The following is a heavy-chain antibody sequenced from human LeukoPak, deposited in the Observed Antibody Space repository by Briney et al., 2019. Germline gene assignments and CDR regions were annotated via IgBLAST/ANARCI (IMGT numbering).Heavy chain of an antibody. V-gene: IGHV1-2*02. Sequence: ASVKVSCKASGYTFTDYYMHWVRQAPGQGLEWMGRINPDTGGTNSAQRFQGRVTMTRDTSIRTAYMELSSLRSDDTAVYYCAREHLFSGSENYVLHNWFDPWGQGTLDTV. CDR3: AREHLFSGSENYVLHNWFDP. J-gene: IGHJ5*02. CDR2: INPDTGGT. D-gene: IGHD3-10*01. CDR1: GYTFTDYY.